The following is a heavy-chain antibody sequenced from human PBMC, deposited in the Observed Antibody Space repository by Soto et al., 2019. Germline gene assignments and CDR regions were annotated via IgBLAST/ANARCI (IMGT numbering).Heavy chain of an antibody. V-gene: IGHV3-7*01. CDR2: TRQDGGQS. CDR3: VRDGSTGWHFDS. Sequence: XGSLRLSCEASGFTLSSYCMSWIRQAPGKGLEWVANTRQDGGQSYLVDSVQGRFTISRDNAKNSVYLQMNSLRAEDTAVYYSVRDGSTGWHFDSCGQGTLVTVSS. CDR1: GFTLSSYC. J-gene: IGHJ4*02. D-gene: IGHD6-19*01.